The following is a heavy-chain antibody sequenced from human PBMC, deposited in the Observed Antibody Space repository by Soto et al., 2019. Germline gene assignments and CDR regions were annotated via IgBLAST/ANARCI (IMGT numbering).Heavy chain of an antibody. J-gene: IGHJ4*02. CDR2: TRNKANIYTT. D-gene: IGHD3-10*01. CDR3: VRTSHYGSGTWNFDF. CDR1: TLSDNY. V-gene: IGHV3-72*01. Sequence: TLSDNYMDWVRQAPGKGLEWVGRTRNKANIYTTEYAASVKGRFTVSRDESMNSLHLQMNSLRTEDTAVYYCVRTSHYGSGTWNFDFWGQGTVVTVSS.